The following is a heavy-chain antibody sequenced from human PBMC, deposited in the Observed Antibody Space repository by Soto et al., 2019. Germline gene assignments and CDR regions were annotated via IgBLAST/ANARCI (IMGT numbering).Heavy chain of an antibody. D-gene: IGHD6-13*01. CDR2: IYYSGST. J-gene: IGHJ5*02. V-gene: IGHV4-31*03. CDR3: ARVFSDSSSFFDP. CDR1: GGSISSGGYY. Sequence: QVQLQVSGPGLEKPSQTLSLTCTVSGGSISSGGYYWSWIRQHPGKGLEWIGYIYYSGSTYYNPSLKSRVTISVDTSKNQFSLKLSSVTAADTAVYYCARVFSDSSSFFDPWGQGTLVTVSS.